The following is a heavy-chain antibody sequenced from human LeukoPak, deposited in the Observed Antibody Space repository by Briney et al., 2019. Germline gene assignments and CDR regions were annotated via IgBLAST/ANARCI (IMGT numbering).Heavy chain of an antibody. CDR3: ARESIAAADFDY. Sequence: PGGSLRLSCAASGFTFSSYEMYWVRQAPGKGLEGASYISSSGSNIYYADSVKGRFTIYRDNAKNSLYLQMNSLRAEDTAVYYCARESIAAADFDYWGQGTLVTVSS. CDR2: ISSSGSNI. V-gene: IGHV3-48*03. CDR1: GFTFSSYE. D-gene: IGHD6-13*01. J-gene: IGHJ4*02.